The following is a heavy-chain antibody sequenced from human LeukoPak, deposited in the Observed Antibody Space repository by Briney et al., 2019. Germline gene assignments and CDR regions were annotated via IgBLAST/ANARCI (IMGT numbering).Heavy chain of an antibody. J-gene: IGHJ4*02. CDR3: GRGSYYGVFDY. D-gene: IGHD1-26*01. CDR2: IYHSGST. V-gene: IGHV4-38-2*02. Sequence: SETLSLTCTVSGYSISSGYYWGWIRQPPGKGLEWIGSIYHSGSTYYNPSLKSRVTISVDTSKNQFSLKLSSVTAADTAVYYCGRGSYYGVFDYWGQGTLVTVSS. CDR1: GYSISSGYY.